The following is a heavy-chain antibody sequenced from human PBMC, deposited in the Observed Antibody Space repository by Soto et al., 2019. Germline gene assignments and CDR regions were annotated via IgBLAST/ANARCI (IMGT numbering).Heavy chain of an antibody. Sequence: QVHLQESGPGLVKPSETLSLTCTVSGGSISSYYWSWIRQPPGKGLEWIGCISSTGNTNYNPSLKSRVTISVDTPRNQFSLNLSSVPAADTAVYHCARHSGDSYWGQGLLVTVSS. CDR1: GGSISSYY. V-gene: IGHV4-59*08. D-gene: IGHD4-17*01. CDR3: ARHSGDSY. CDR2: ISSTGNT. J-gene: IGHJ4*02.